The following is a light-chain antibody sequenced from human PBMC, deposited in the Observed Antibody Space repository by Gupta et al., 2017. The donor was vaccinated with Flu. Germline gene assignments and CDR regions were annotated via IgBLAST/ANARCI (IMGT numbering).Light chain of an antibody. CDR2: DDS. V-gene: IGLV3-21*03. CDR1: NLVSNN. Sequence: KTTSSTWKGTNLVSNNVQWYHQRPAQAPTLVIFDDSDRPSGSPERFSCSTSGSTTTPTTTAVGAGDEDDYYCQVSDTSSGNLWVFGGGTKLTVL. CDR3: QVSDTSSGNLWV. J-gene: IGLJ3*02.